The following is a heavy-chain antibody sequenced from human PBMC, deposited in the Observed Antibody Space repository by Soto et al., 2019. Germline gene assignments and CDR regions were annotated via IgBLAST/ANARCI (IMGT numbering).Heavy chain of an antibody. CDR2: IYYSGST. CDR1: GGSIGSYY. V-gene: IGHV4-59*01. D-gene: IGHD3-22*01. J-gene: IGHJ4*02. Sequence: SETLSLTCTVSGGSIGSYYWSWIRQPPGKGLEWIGYIYYSGSTNYNPSLKSRVTISVDTSKNQFSLKLSSVTAADTAVYYCARVYYYFDSSGYYYIFDYWGQGTLVTVSS. CDR3: ARVYYYFDSSGYYYIFDY.